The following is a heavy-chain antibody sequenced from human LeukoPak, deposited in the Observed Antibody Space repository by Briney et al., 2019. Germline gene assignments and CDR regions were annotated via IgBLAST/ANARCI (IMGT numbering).Heavy chain of an antibody. J-gene: IGHJ4*02. CDR1: GFTFSSYA. CDR2: ISGSGGST. CDR3: AKDQFQIAVAGYFDH. Sequence: PGGSLRLSCAASGFTFSSYAMYWVRQAPGKGLEWVSAISGSGGSTYYADSVKGRLTISRDNSKNTLYLQMNSLRAEDTAVYYCAKDQFQIAVAGYFDHWGQGTLVAVSS. D-gene: IGHD6-19*01. V-gene: IGHV3-23*01.